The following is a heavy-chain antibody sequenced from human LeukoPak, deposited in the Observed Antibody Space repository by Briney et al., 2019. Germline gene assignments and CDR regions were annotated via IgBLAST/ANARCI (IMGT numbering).Heavy chain of an antibody. CDR1: GDSVSTNSAA. CDR3: ARGVWDIVVVSASRAYYYYMDV. V-gene: IGHV6-1*01. D-gene: IGHD2-2*01. CDR2: TYYRSKCHT. J-gene: IGHJ6*03. Sequence: SQTLSLTCAISGDSVSTNSAAWNWIRQSPSRGLEWLGRTYYRSKCHTDYAVSVKSRITFKPDTSKNQFSLQLRSVTPEDTAVYYCARGVWDIVVVSASRAYYYYMDVWGKGTTVTVS.